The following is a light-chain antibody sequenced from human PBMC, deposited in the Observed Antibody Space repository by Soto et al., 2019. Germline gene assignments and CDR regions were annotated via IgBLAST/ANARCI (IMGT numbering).Light chain of an antibody. V-gene: IGKV1-5*01. Sequence: DIQMTQSPXTLSXSVGDRVTITCRASQSISSWLAWYQQKPGKAPKLLIYDASSLESGVPSRFSGSGSGTEFTLTISSLQPDDFATYYCQQYNSYPWTFGQGTKVEIK. CDR2: DAS. J-gene: IGKJ1*01. CDR1: QSISSW. CDR3: QQYNSYPWT.